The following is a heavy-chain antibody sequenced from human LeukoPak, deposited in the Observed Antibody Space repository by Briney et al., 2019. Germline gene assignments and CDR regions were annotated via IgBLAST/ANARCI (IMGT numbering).Heavy chain of an antibody. CDR1: GFTVTSNY. V-gene: IGHV3-66*01. Sequence: GGSLRLSCAASGFTVTSNYMSWVRQAPGKGLEWVSVIYSGGSTFYADSVKGRFTISRDNSKNTVYLQMNSLRAEDTAVYYCAGSGSHYAGAFDIWGQGTMVTVSS. J-gene: IGHJ3*02. CDR3: AGSGSHYAGAFDI. D-gene: IGHD1-26*01. CDR2: IYSGGST.